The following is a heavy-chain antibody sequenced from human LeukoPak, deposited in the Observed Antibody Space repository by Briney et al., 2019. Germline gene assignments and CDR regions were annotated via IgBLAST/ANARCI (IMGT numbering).Heavy chain of an antibody. CDR2: IRSKAYGGTT. D-gene: IGHD1-26*01. V-gene: IGHV3-49*03. J-gene: IGHJ3*02. CDR1: GSTFGDYA. CDR3: TRDPGIVGAQGAFDI. Sequence: QPGRSLRLSCTASGSTFGDYAMSWFRQAPGKGLEWVGFIRSKAYGGTTEYAASVRGRFTISRDDSKSIAYLQMNSLKTEDTAVYYCTRDPGIVGAQGAFDIWGQGTMVTVSS.